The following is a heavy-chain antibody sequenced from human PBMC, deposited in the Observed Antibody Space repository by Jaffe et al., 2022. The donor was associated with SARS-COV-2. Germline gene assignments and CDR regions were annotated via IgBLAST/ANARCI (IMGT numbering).Heavy chain of an antibody. CDR2: IYPSDSDT. CDR1: GYSFSTYW. V-gene: IGHV5-51*01. Sequence: EVQLLQSGAEVKKPGESLKISCKVSGYSFSTYWIGWVRQMPGKGLEWMGTIYPSDSDTRYSPSFQGQVTISADKSINTAYLQWGSLMASDTAIYYCARQNGFSSGFFEYWGQGTLVTVSS. D-gene: IGHD6-19*01. CDR3: ARQNGFSSGFFEY. J-gene: IGHJ4*02.